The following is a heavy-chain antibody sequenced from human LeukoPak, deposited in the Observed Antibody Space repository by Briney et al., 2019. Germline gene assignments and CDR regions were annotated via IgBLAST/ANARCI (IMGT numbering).Heavy chain of an antibody. J-gene: IGHJ4*02. V-gene: IGHV1-69*13. CDR3: ARGPAGYFDY. CDR1: GGTFSSYA. Sequence: ASVKVSCKASGGTFSSYAISWVRQAPGQGLEWIGGIIPIFGTANYAQKFQGRVTITADESTSTAYMELSSLRSEDTAVYYCARGPAGYFDYWGQGTLVTVSS. CDR2: IIPIFGTA.